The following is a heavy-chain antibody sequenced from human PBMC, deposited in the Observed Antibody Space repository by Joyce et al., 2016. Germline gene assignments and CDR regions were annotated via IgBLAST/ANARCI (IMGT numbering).Heavy chain of an antibody. CDR3: ATEEESAVAGPLLEY. Sequence: VQLQESGPGLVKPSETLYLTCTVSGGSVSRGNYYWSWIRQPPGKGLEWIGYIYFTGITTCNPSLESRVTISVDTSKNQFSLRLTSVTAADTAVYYCATEEESAVAGPLLEYWGQGTLVTVSS. CDR2: IYFTGIT. D-gene: IGHD6-19*01. J-gene: IGHJ4*02. CDR1: GGSVSRGNYY. V-gene: IGHV4-61*01.